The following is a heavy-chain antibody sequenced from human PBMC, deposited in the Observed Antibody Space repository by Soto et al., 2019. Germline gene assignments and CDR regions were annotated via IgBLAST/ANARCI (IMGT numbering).Heavy chain of an antibody. CDR1: GGSFSGYY. Sequence: PSETLSLTCAVYGGSFSGYYWSWIRQPPGKGLEWIGEINHSGGTNYNPSLKSRVTISVDTSKNQFSLKLSSVTAADTAVYYCARTLRRTIFGVVTHMQKNDYWGQGTLVTVS. CDR2: INHSGGT. CDR3: ARTLRRTIFGVVTHMQKNDY. V-gene: IGHV4-34*01. D-gene: IGHD3-3*01. J-gene: IGHJ4*02.